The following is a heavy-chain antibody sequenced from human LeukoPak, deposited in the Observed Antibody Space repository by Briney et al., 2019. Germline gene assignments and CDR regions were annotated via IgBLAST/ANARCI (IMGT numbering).Heavy chain of an antibody. CDR1: GFIFSSYW. CDR2: IKQDGREE. Sequence: GGSLRLSCAASGFIFSSYWMTWVRQAPGRGLEWVANIKQDGREEYYVDSVKGRFTISRDNAKNSLYLQMNSLRAEDTAVYYCARVTAMGRYAFDIWGQGTMVTVSS. D-gene: IGHD2-21*02. V-gene: IGHV3-7*03. J-gene: IGHJ3*02. CDR3: ARVTAMGRYAFDI.